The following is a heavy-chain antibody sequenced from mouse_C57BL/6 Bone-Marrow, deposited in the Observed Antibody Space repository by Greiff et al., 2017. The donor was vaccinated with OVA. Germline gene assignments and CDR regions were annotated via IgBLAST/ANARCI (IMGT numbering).Heavy chain of an antibody. V-gene: IGHV1-54*01. J-gene: IGHJ2*01. CDR3: ARFFDY. CDR2: INPGSGGT. CDR1: GYAFTNYL. Sequence: VQLPQSGAELVRPGTSVKVSCKASGYAFTNYLIEWVKQRPGQGLEWIGVINPGSGGTNYNEKFKGKAKLTADKSSSTAYMQLSSLTSEDAAVYCCARFFDYWGQGTTLTVSS.